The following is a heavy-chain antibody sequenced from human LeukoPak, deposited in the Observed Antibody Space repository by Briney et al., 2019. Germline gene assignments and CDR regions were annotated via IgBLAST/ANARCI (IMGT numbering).Heavy chain of an antibody. J-gene: IGHJ6*03. D-gene: IGHD3-10*01. CDR2: ISGSGGST. Sequence: QTGGTLRLSWAAAGFTFSSYGMSWVRQAPGKGLEWVSAISGSGGSTYYADSVKGRFTISRDNSKNTLYLQMNSLKGDDTAVYYCAKDSAFYYIDVWGKGTTVIISS. CDR3: AKDSAFYYIDV. CDR1: GFTFSSYG. V-gene: IGHV3-23*01.